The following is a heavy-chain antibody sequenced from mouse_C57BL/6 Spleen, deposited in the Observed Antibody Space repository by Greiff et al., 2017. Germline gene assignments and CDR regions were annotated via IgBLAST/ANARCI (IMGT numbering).Heavy chain of an antibody. CDR2: IYPRDGST. V-gene: IGHV1-85*01. Sequence: VKLMESGPELVKPGASVKLSCKASGYTFTSYDINWVKQRPGQGLEWIGWIYPRDGSTKYNEKFKGKATLTVDTSSSTAYMELHSLTSEDSAVYFCARSGYYGSSYAMDYWGQGTSVTVSS. J-gene: IGHJ4*01. CDR3: ARSGYYGSSYAMDY. CDR1: GYTFTSYD. D-gene: IGHD1-1*01.